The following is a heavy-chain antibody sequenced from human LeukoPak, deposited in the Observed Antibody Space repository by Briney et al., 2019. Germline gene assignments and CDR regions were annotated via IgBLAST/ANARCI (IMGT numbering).Heavy chain of an antibody. D-gene: IGHD5-12*01. CDR2: INPSGGST. J-gene: IGHJ4*02. CDR1: GYTFTSYY. CDR3: ARVTQMGYPFDY. Sequence: ASVKVSCKASGYTFTSYYMHWVRQAPGQGLEWMGIINPSGGSTSYAQKFQGRVTMTRDTSISTAYMELSRLRSDDTAVYYCARVTQMGYPFDYWGQGTLVTVSS. V-gene: IGHV1-46*01.